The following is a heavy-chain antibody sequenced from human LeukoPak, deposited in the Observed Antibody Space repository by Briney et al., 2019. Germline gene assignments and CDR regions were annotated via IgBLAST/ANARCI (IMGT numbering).Heavy chain of an antibody. D-gene: IGHD1-26*01. CDR1: GFTFSSYG. CDR3: ARDPGGIHSY. J-gene: IGHJ4*02. V-gene: IGHV3-33*01. Sequence: GESLKISCAASGFTFSSYGMHWVRQAPGKGLEWVAVIWYDGSNKYHADSVQGRFTISRDNSKNMVYLQMNSLRDEDTAVYYCARDPGGIHSYWGQGTLVTVSS. CDR2: IWYDGSNK.